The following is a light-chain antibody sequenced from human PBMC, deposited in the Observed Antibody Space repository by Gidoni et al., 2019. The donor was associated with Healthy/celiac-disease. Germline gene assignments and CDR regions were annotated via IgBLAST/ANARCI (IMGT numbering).Light chain of an antibody. J-gene: IGKJ2*01. V-gene: IGKV3-11*01. CDR1: QSVSSY. CDR2: DAS. CDR3: QQRSNWPRGYT. Sequence: EIVLTQSPATLSLSPGERATLSCSASQSVSSYLAWYQQKPGQAPRLLIYDASNRATGIPARFSGSGSGTDFTLTISSLEPEDFAVYYCQQRSNWPRGYTVGQGTKLEIK.